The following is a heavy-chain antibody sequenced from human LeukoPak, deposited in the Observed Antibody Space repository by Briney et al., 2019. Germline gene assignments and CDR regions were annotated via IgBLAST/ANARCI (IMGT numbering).Heavy chain of an antibody. V-gene: IGHV1-2*02. J-gene: IGHJ4*02. D-gene: IGHD6-13*01. CDR3: ARDKSGNSGWYSYFDY. Sequence: ASVKVSCKASGYTLTGYYMHWMRQAPGQGLEWMGWINPNSGATNYAQKFQGRVTMTRDTSISTAYMELGRLRSDDTAVYYCARDKSGNSGWYSYFDYWGQGTLVTVSS. CDR2: INPNSGAT. CDR1: GYTLTGYY.